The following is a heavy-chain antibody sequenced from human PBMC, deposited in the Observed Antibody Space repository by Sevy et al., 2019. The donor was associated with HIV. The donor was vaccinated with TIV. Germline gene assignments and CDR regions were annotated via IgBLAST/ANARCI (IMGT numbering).Heavy chain of an antibody. CDR1: GFTFSSYA. Sequence: GESLKISCAASGFTFSSYAMNWVRQAPGKGLEWVSTISASAGNTYYADSVKDRFTISRDNSRDTLYLQVNSLRADDTAVYYCAKGHTGTYAYWGQGTLVTVSS. V-gene: IGHV3-23*01. CDR3: AKGHTGTYAY. D-gene: IGHD1-26*01. J-gene: IGHJ4*02. CDR2: ISASAGNT.